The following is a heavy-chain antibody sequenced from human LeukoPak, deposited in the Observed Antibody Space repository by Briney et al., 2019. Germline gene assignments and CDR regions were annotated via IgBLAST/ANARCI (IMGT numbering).Heavy chain of an antibody. Sequence: GGSLRLSCAASGFTVSSNYMSWVRQAPGKGLEWVSVIYSGGSTYYADSVKGRFTISRDNAKNSLYLQMNSLRAEDTAVYYCARVGWLGAAAGGYDYWGQGTLVTVSS. J-gene: IGHJ4*02. CDR2: IYSGGST. CDR1: GFTVSSNY. CDR3: ARVGWLGAAAGGYDY. D-gene: IGHD6-13*01. V-gene: IGHV3-66*01.